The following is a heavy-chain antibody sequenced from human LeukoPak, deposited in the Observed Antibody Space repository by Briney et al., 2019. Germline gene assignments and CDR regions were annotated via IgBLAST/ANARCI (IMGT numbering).Heavy chain of an antibody. V-gene: IGHV3-30-3*01. Sequence: PGRSLRLSCAASGFTFSSYAMHWVRQAPGKGLEWVAVTSYDGSHKYYADSVKGRFTISRDKSKNTLYLQMNSLRAEDTAVYYCARDLGQLGTIDYWGQGTLVTVSS. J-gene: IGHJ4*02. D-gene: IGHD7-27*01. CDR2: TSYDGSHK. CDR1: GFTFSSYA. CDR3: ARDLGQLGTIDY.